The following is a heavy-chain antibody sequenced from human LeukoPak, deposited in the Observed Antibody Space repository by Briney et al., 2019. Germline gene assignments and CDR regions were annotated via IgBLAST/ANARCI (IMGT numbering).Heavy chain of an antibody. V-gene: IGHV4-31*03. D-gene: IGHD3-22*01. J-gene: IGHJ6*04. Sequence: PSETLSLTCTVSGSSISSGGYYWSWIRQHPGKGLEWIGYIYYSGSTYYNPSLKSRVTISVDTSKNQFSLKLSSVTAADTAVYYCARTTYYYDSSGPGGLDVWGKGTTVTVSS. CDR3: ARTTYYYDSSGPGGLDV. CDR1: GSSISSGGYY. CDR2: IYYSGST.